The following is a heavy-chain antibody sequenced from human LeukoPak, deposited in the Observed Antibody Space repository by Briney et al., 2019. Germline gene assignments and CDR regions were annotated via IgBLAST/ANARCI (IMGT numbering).Heavy chain of an antibody. J-gene: IGHJ3*02. D-gene: IGHD2-15*01. CDR1: GSTSSSYG. V-gene: IGHV3-33*01. CDR2: IWYDGSNK. CDR3: AGRRYCSGGSCYSEGAFDI. Sequence: GGSLRLSCAASGSTSSSYGMHWVRQAPGKGLEWVAVIWYDGSNKYYADSVKGRFTISRDNSKNTLYLQMNSLRAEDTAVYYCAGRRYCSGGSCYSEGAFDIWGQGTMVTVSS.